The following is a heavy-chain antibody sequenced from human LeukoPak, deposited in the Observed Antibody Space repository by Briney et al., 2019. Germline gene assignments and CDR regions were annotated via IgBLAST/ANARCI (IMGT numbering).Heavy chain of an antibody. CDR2: INHSGST. Sequence: PSETLSLTCAVYGGSFSGYYWSWIRQPPGKGLEWIGEINHSGSTNYNPSLKSRVTISVDTSKNQFSLKLSSVTAADTAVYYCARARYYCDSSGYYYVYYFDYWGQGTLVTVSS. CDR1: GGSFSGYY. D-gene: IGHD3-22*01. J-gene: IGHJ4*02. V-gene: IGHV4-34*01. CDR3: ARARYYCDSSGYYYVYYFDY.